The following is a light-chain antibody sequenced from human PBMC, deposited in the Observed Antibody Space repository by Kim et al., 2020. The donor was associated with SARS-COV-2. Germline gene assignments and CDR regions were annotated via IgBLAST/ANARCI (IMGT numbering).Light chain of an antibody. CDR1: KLGDKY. Sequence: SYGLTQPPSVSVSPGQTASITCSGDKLGDKYACWYQQKPGQSPVLVIYQDSKRPSGIPERFSGSNSGNTATLTISGTQAMDEADYYCQAWDSSIVV. V-gene: IGLV3-1*01. CDR3: QAWDSSIVV. CDR2: QDS. J-gene: IGLJ2*01.